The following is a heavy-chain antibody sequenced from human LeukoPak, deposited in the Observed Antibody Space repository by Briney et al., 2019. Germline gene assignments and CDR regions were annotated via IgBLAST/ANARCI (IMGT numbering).Heavy chain of an antibody. J-gene: IGHJ5*02. CDR2: IYYSGSS. V-gene: IGHV4-59*02. CDR1: GGSVSSYY. Sequence: SETLSLTCTVSGGSVSSYYWSWIRQPPGKGLEWIGYIYYSGSSNYNPSLKSRVTISVDTSKNQYSLKLSSVTAADTAVYYCARVPYYYDSSGYYPWGQGTLVTVSS. D-gene: IGHD3-22*01. CDR3: ARVPYYYDSSGYYP.